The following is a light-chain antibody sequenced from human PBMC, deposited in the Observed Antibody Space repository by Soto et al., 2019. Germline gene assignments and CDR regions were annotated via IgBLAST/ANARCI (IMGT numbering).Light chain of an antibody. Sequence: EIVLTQSPGTLSLSPGERATLSCRASQSVSNTYLAWYQQKPGQAPRLLIYDASSRATGIPDRFSGSGSGTDFTLTISRLEPEDFAVYYCQQYNSYSITFGQGTTVEIK. V-gene: IGKV3-20*01. J-gene: IGKJ1*01. CDR2: DAS. CDR3: QQYNSYSIT. CDR1: QSVSNTY.